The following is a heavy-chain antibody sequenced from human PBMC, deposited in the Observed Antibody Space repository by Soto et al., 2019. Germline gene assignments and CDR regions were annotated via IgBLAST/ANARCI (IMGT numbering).Heavy chain of an antibody. D-gene: IGHD5-12*01. CDR1: EFTFSSYP. CDR2: ISFDGSKK. CDR3: ASASSYDLSPYGLDV. J-gene: IGHJ6*04. V-gene: IGHV3-30-3*01. Sequence: GGSLRLSCAVSEFTFSSYPMYWVRQAPGKGLEWVGVISFDGSKKYFADCVRGRFSVSRDNSRNTLYLQLNSLRAEDTAVYYCASASSYDLSPYGLDVCGTGTTGPVSS.